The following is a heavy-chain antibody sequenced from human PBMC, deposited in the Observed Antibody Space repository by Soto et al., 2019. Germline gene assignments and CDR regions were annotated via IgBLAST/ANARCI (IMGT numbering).Heavy chain of an antibody. D-gene: IGHD6-13*01. V-gene: IGHV3-23*01. CDR1: GFTFSSYA. CDR2: ISGSGGGT. Sequence: GGSLRLSCAASGFTFSSYAMGWVRQGPGKGLECVSAISGSGGGTYYADSVKGRFTISRDNSKNTLYLQMNSLRAAETAVYYRARVSQTKQQLVRPFEDSGQGTMVTVSS. J-gene: IGHJ4*02. CDR3: ARVSQTKQQLVRPFED.